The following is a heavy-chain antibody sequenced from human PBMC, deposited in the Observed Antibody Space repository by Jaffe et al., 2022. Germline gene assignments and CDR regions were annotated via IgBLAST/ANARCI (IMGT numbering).Heavy chain of an antibody. CDR2: IYHSGST. J-gene: IGHJ6*03. CDR1: GYSISSGYC. V-gene: IGHV4-38-2*01. D-gene: IGHD4-17*01. Sequence: QVQLQESGPGLVKPSETLSLTCAVSGYSISSGYCWGWIRQPPGKGLEWIGSIYHSGSTYYNPSLKSRVTISVDTSKNQFSLKLSSVTAADTAVYYCARVSTVTTPYYYYYMDVWGKGTTVTVSS. CDR3: ARVSTVTTPYYYYYMDV.